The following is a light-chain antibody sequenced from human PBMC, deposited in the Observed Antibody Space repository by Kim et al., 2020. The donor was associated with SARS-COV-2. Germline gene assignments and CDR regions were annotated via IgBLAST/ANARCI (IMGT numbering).Light chain of an antibody. CDR1: ALPKQF. J-gene: IGLJ3*02. V-gene: IGLV3-25*03. CDR2: RDN. Sequence: PVQTARITCSGDALPKQFAYWYQQRPGQAPILVIYRDNERPSWIPERFSGSRSGTTVTLTISGVQAEDEADYFCQSADSSGTSWVFGGGTQLTVL. CDR3: QSADSSGTSWV.